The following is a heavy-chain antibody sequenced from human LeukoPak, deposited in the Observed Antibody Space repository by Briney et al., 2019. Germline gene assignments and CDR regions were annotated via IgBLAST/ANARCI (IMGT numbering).Heavy chain of an antibody. J-gene: IGHJ4*02. D-gene: IGHD6-13*01. CDR2: MNLNSGNT. Sequence: ASGKVSCKASGYTFTSSDINWVRQAAGQGLEGRGWMNLNSGNTGYAQKFQGRVTMTRNTSISTAYMELSSLRSEDTAVYYCARGQGTGYSSSWYDYWGQGTLVTVSS. CDR1: GYTFTSSD. V-gene: IGHV1-8*01. CDR3: ARGQGTGYSSSWYDY.